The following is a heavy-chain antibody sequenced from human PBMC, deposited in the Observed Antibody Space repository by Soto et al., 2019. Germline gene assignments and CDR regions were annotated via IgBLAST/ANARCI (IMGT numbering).Heavy chain of an antibody. J-gene: IGHJ6*03. CDR2: INHSGST. Sequence: QVQLQQWGAGLLKPSETLSLTCAVYGGSFSGYYWSWIRQPPGKGLEWIGEINHSGSTNYNPSLKRRVTISVDTSKNQFSLKLSSVTAADTAVYYCARGRGYDILTGGYYYYYMDVWGKGTTVTVSS. D-gene: IGHD3-9*01. CDR1: GGSFSGYY. V-gene: IGHV4-34*01. CDR3: ARGRGYDILTGGYYYYYMDV.